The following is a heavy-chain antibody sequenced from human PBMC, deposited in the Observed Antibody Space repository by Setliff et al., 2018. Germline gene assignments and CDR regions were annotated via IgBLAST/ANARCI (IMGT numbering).Heavy chain of an antibody. V-gene: IGHV1-69*05. Sequence: SVKVSCKASGGPFSSYGITWVRQAPGQGLEWMGGTIPMFGTTNYAQKFQGRVTIITDASTSTSYMALSSLTSADTAVYYCAREGVDTRSSTDYRYYMDVWGKGTTVTVSS. CDR1: GGPFSSYG. CDR2: TIPMFGTT. J-gene: IGHJ6*03. CDR3: AREGVDTRSSTDYRYYMDV. D-gene: IGHD5-18*01.